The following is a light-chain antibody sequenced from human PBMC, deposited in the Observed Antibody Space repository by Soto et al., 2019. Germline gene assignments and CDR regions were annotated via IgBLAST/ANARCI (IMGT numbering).Light chain of an antibody. CDR2: GAS. V-gene: IGKV3-15*01. J-gene: IGKJ4*01. CDR1: QSISSN. Sequence: EIVMTQSPGTLSVSPGEGATLSCRASQSISSNLAWVQQKPGPAPRLLIYGASTRATGIPARFSGSGSGTEFTLTISRPQSEDFAVYHCQQYNQWPITFAGGPKVEIK. CDR3: QQYNQWPIT.